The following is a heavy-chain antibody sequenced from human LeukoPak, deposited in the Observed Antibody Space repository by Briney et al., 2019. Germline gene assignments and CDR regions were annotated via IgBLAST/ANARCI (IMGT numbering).Heavy chain of an antibody. CDR1: GDSVSSSNYY. V-gene: IGHV4-39*01. Sequence: PSETLSLTCTVFGDSVSSSNYYWAWFRQPPGKGLDWIGSLYYDGRTYYSPSLESRVTVSVDTSKNQFALKLTSVTAADTAVYYCARRVVGDSGNWFDPWGQGTLVTVSS. D-gene: IGHD4-17*01. CDR2: LYYDGRT. J-gene: IGHJ5*02. CDR3: ARRVVGDSGNWFDP.